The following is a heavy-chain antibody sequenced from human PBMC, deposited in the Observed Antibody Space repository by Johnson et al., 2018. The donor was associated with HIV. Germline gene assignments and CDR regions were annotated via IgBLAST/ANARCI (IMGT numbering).Heavy chain of an antibody. D-gene: IGHD3-16*01. CDR3: ARGRLGDPFPGAFDI. CDR1: GFTFSSYG. Sequence: QMLLVESGGGVVQPGRSLRLSCAASGFTFSSYGMHWVRQAPGKGLEWVAFIRYDGSNKYYADSVKGRFTISRDNSKNTLYLQMNSLRAEDTALYYCARGRLGDPFPGAFDIWGQGTMVTVSS. CDR2: IRYDGSNK. J-gene: IGHJ3*02. V-gene: IGHV3-33*01.